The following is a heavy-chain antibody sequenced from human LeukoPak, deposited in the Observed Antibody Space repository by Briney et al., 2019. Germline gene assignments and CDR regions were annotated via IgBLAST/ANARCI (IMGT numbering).Heavy chain of an antibody. J-gene: IGHJ5*02. Sequence: APVEGSFKASGYPFTDYYMYWVRQAPGQGLEWMGWINPNSGATNYAQKFQGRVTMTRDTSISTAYMDLSRLRSDDTAVYYCARGRATVTTVYGWFDPWGQGTLVTVSS. CDR1: GYPFTDYY. CDR2: INPNSGAT. V-gene: IGHV1-2*02. CDR3: ARGRATVTTVYGWFDP. D-gene: IGHD4-17*01.